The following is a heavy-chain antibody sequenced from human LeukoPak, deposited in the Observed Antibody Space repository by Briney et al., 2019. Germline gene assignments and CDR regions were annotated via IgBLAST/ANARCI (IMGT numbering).Heavy chain of an antibody. Sequence: GGSLRLSCAASGFIFTTYVFHWYRQAPGKGLEWVAVIWSDGSHKFYTDSVKGRFTISRDNSENTLYLQMSSLRVEDAAVYYCTRGQTTYYDYWGQGTLVTVSS. CDR3: TRGQTTYYDY. D-gene: IGHD1-7*01. J-gene: IGHJ4*02. CDR1: GFIFTTYV. CDR2: IWSDGSHK. V-gene: IGHV3-33*08.